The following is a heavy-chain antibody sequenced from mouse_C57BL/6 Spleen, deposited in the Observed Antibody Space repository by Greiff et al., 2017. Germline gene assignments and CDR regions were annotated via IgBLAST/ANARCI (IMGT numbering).Heavy chain of an antibody. Sequence: GQGLEWIGEIDSSDSYTNYNQKFKGKSTLTVDKSSSTAYMQLSSLTSEDSAVYYCARRNYGNSYYCDYWGQGTTLTVSS. D-gene: IGHD2-1*01. J-gene: IGHJ2*01. CDR2: IDSSDSYT. CDR3: ARRNYGNSYYCDY. V-gene: IGHV1-69*01.